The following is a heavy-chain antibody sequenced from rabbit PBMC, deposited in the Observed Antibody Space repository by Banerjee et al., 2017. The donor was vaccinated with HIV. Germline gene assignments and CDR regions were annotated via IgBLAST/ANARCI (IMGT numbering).Heavy chain of an antibody. CDR3: ARDLAGVIGWNFNL. D-gene: IGHD4-1*01. V-gene: IGHV1S43*01. CDR2: IYSASGST. Sequence: QSLEESGGDLVKPGASLTLTCKASGFSFSSGYYMCWVRQAPGKGLEWIACIYSASGSTWYASWVNGRFTIPRGTSLNTVDLKMTSLTAADTATYFCARDLAGVIGWNFNLWGPGTLVTVS. CDR1: GFSFSSGYY. J-gene: IGHJ4*01.